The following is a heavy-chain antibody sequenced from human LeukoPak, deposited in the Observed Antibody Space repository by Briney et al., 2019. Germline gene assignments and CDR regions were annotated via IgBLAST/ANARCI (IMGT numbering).Heavy chain of an antibody. CDR1: GFTFSTYG. D-gene: IGHD3-22*01. Sequence: PGGSLRLSCAASGFTFSTYGMNWVRQAPGKGLEWVSSISSSSSYIYYADSVKGRFTTSRDNAKNSLYLQMNSLRAEDTAVYYCARGYNYYDSSGYYHYGDYWGQGTLVTVSS. CDR3: ARGYNYYDSSGYYHYGDY. J-gene: IGHJ4*02. CDR2: ISSSSSYI. V-gene: IGHV3-21*01.